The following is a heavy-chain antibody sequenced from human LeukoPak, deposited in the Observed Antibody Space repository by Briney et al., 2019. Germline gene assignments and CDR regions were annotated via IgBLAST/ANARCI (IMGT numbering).Heavy chain of an antibody. D-gene: IGHD3-3*01. CDR3: AMINYDFGSGYPSFDY. CDR2: IYYSGST. Sequence: SETLSLTCTVSGGSISSHYWSWIRQPPGKGLEWIGYIYYSGSTNYNPSLKSRVTISVDTSKNQFSLKLSSVTAADTAVYYCAMINYDFGSGYPSFDYWGQGTLVTVSS. CDR1: GGSISSHY. J-gene: IGHJ4*02. V-gene: IGHV4-59*11.